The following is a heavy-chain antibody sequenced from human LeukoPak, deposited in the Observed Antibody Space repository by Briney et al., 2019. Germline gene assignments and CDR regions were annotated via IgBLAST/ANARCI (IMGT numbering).Heavy chain of an antibody. J-gene: IGHJ4*02. Sequence: PSETLSLTCTVSGGSISNYYWNWIRQPPGKGLQWIGYMYYSGSTNYNPSLKSRVTISVDTSKNQFSLKLTSVTAADTAMYYCARAYSGSYPLYDYWGQGTLVTVSS. D-gene: IGHD1-26*01. CDR2: MYYSGST. CDR3: ARAYSGSYPLYDY. V-gene: IGHV4-59*01. CDR1: GGSISNYY.